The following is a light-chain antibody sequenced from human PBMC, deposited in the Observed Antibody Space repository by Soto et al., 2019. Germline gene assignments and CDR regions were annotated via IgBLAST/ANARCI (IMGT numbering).Light chain of an antibody. CDR1: SSNIGSNN. CDR3: EALDDSLNGVV. V-gene: IGLV1-44*01. Sequence: QSVLTQTPSASGTPGQRVNISCSGSSSNIGSNNVNWYQQLPGTAPKLLIYSNNQRPSGVPDRFSGSKSGTSASLAISGFQSEDEADYYCEALDDSLNGVVFGGGTKLTVL. J-gene: IGLJ2*01. CDR2: SNN.